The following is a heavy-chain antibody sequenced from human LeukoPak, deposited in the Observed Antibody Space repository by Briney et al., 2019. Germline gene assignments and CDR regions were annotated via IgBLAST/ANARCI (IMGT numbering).Heavy chain of an antibody. CDR2: MNPNSGNT. D-gene: IGHD2-21*01. CDR3: TRDSIYYYIDY. J-gene: IGHJ4*02. V-gene: IGHV1-8*01. CDR1: GYTFTSYD. Sequence: ASVKVSCKASGYTFTSYDINWVRQATGQGLEWMGWMNPNSGNTGYAQKFQGRVTTTRNTSISTAYMELSSLRSEDTAVYYCTRDSIYYYIDYWGQGTLVTVSS.